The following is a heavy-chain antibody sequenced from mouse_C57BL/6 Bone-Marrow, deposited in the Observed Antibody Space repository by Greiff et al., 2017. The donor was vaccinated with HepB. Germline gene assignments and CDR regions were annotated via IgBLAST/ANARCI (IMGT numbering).Heavy chain of an antibody. CDR2: IDPSDSET. V-gene: IGHV1-52*01. CDR1: GYTFTSYW. Sequence: QVQLQQPGAELVRPGSSVTLSCKASGYTFTSYWMHWVKQRPIQGLEWIGNIDPSDSETHYNQKFKDKATLTVDKSSSTAYMQLSSLPSEDSAVYYCARSIYYYGSSYLWYFDVWGTGTTVTVSS. D-gene: IGHD1-1*01. J-gene: IGHJ1*03. CDR3: ARSIYYYGSSYLWYFDV.